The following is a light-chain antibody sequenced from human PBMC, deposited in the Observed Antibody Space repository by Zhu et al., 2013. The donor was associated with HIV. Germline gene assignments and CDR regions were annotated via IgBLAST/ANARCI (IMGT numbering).Light chain of an antibody. J-gene: IGKJ2*03. CDR2: DAS. CDR3: QQYGSSRYS. V-gene: IGKV3-20*01. Sequence: DIVLTQSPDTLSLSPGERATLSCRASQSVANSLAWYQQKPGQAPRLVIYDASRRATGIPARFSGSGSGTDFTLTISRLEPEDFAVYYCQQYGSSRYSFGQGTKLEIK. CDR1: QSVANS.